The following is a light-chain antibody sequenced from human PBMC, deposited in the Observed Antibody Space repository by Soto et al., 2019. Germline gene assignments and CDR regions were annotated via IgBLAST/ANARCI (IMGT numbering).Light chain of an antibody. Sequence: IQLTQSPSSLSASVGDRVTITCRASQGISSYLAWYQQKPGKAPKLLIYAASTLQSGVPSRFSGSGSGTDFTLTISSLQPVDFATYYCQQLNSYPLTLGGGTKVDIK. J-gene: IGKJ4*01. CDR3: QQLNSYPLT. CDR1: QGISSY. CDR2: AAS. V-gene: IGKV1-9*01.